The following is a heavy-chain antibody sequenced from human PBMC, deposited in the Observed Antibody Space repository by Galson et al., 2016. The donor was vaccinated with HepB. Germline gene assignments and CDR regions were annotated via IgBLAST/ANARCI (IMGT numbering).Heavy chain of an antibody. Sequence: SLRLSCAASGFTFTNFALSWVRQAPGKGLQWVSSISGGGDLTYYADSVKGRFTISRDNSKNTLYLQMNSLRAEDTAIYYCAKDLCGSTGCYGGLDYWGQGTLVTVSS. CDR3: AKDLCGSTGCYGGLDY. D-gene: IGHD2-2*01. J-gene: IGHJ4*02. V-gene: IGHV3-23*01. CDR1: GFTFTNFA. CDR2: ISGGGDLT.